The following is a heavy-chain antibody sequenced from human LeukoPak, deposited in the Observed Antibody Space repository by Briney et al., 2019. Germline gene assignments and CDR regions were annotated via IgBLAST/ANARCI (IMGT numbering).Heavy chain of an antibody. J-gene: IGHJ3*02. Sequence: GGSLRLSCAASGFTFTTYWVHWFRQAPGKGLMWVSRITPDGTTTNHADFVKGRFTISRDNAKNTVSLQMNSLSAEDTAVYYCVTLTSVVSEHASDMWGQGTMVAVSP. V-gene: IGHV3-74*01. CDR1: GFTFTTYW. CDR3: VTLTSVVSEHASDM. D-gene: IGHD4-23*01. CDR2: ITPDGTTT.